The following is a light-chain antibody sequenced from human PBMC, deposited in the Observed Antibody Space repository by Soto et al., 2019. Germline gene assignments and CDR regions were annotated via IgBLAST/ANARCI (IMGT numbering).Light chain of an antibody. CDR3: QKSNSAPVFT. J-gene: IGKJ3*01. CDR1: QGISNY. CDR2: AAS. Sequence: DIQMTQSPSSLSASVGDRVTITCRASQGISNYLAWYQQKPGKVPKLLIYAASTLQSGVPSRFSGSGSGTDFTLTISSLQPEDVATYFWQKSNSAPVFTFGPGTKVDIK. V-gene: IGKV1-27*01.